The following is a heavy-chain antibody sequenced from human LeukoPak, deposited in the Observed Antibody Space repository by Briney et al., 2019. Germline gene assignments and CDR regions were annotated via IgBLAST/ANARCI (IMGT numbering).Heavy chain of an antibody. V-gene: IGHV3-48*03. CDR2: ISNSGSII. Sequence: GGSLRLSCAASGFTLCTYEMNCVRQAPGRGLEWVSYISNSGSIIYYADSVKGRFTLSRDNAKNSLYLQMNRLRAEDTAVYYCAREWLFLHPLDYWGQGTLVTVSS. CDR3: AREWLFLHPLDY. CDR1: GFTLCTYE. J-gene: IGHJ4*02. D-gene: IGHD3-22*01.